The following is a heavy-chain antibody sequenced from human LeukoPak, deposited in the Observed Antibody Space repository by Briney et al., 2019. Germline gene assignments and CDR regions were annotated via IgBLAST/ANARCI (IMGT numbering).Heavy chain of an antibody. CDR3: AREDARSVPTAISPLDY. CDR2: IYTSGST. CDR1: GGSISSGSYY. D-gene: IGHD2-2*01. V-gene: IGHV4-61*02. J-gene: IGHJ4*02. Sequence: SETLSLTCTVSGGSISSGSYYWSWIRQPAGRGLEWIGRIYTSGSTNYNPSLKSRLTISLDTSKNQFSLKLSSVTAADTAVYYCAREDARSVPTAISPLDYWGRGTLVTVSS.